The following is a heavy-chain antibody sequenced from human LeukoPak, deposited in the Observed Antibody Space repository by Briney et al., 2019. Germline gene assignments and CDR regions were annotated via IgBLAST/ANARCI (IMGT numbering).Heavy chain of an antibody. CDR1: GGSISSYY. CDR2: IYYSGST. J-gene: IGHJ4*02. CDR3: ARGAPIAVAIYDY. V-gene: IGHV4-59*01. Sequence: SETLSLTCTVSGGSISSYYWSWIRQPPGKGLEWIGYIYYSGSTNYNPSLKSRVTISVDTSKNQFSPKLSSVTAADTAVYYCARGAPIAVAIYDYWGQGTLVTVSS. D-gene: IGHD6-19*01.